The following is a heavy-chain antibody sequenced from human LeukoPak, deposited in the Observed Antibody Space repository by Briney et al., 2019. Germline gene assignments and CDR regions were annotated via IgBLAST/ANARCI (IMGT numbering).Heavy chain of an antibody. D-gene: IGHD1-26*01. CDR1: GFTFSSYG. CDR2: IWYDGSNK. Sequence: PGGSLRLSCAASGFTFSSYGMHWVRQAPGKGLEWVAVIWYDGSNKYYADSVKGRFTISRDNSKNTLYLQMNSLRAEDTAVYYCAKDLTGATLPRGYWGQGTLVTVSS. CDR3: AKDLTGATLPRGY. V-gene: IGHV3-30*02. J-gene: IGHJ4*02.